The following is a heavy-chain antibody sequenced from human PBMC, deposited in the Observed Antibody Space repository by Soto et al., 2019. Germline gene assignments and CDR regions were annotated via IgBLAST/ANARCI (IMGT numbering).Heavy chain of an antibody. J-gene: IGHJ2*01. V-gene: IGHV3-64D*08. CDR2: ISSNGGTT. CDR3: VKGVGATMVRWLFAL. D-gene: IGHD1-26*01. CDR1: GFTFSSYA. Sequence: GGSLRLSCSASGFTFSSYAMYWVRQAPGTGLEYVSAISSNGGTTYYADSVRGRFTISRDNSKYTLYFQMSSLRAEDTAVYYCVKGVGATMVRWLFALWGRGTLVTVSS.